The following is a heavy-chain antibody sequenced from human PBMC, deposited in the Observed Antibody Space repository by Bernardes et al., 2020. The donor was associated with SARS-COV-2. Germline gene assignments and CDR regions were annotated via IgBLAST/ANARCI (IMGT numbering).Heavy chain of an antibody. Sequence: SVPTLVKPTQTLTLTCTFSGFSLSTSGVGVGWIRQPPGKALEWLALIYWNDDKRYSPSLKSRLTITKDTSKNQVVLRMTNMDPVDTATYYCAHARHRITIFGVVITTPWYFDYWGQGTLVTVSS. CDR1: GFSLSTSGVG. J-gene: IGHJ4*02. V-gene: IGHV2-5*01. CDR3: AHARHRITIFGVVITTPWYFDY. CDR2: IYWNDDK. D-gene: IGHD3-3*01.